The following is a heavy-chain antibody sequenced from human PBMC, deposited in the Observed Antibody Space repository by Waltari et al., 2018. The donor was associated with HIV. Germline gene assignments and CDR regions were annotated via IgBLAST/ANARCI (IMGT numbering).Heavy chain of an antibody. CDR1: GVPISSYY. J-gene: IGHJ5*02. V-gene: IGHV4-59*01. CDR2: MSDSGDI. CDR3: ARGAGVLGSRLEP. Sequence: QVQLQESGPGLVKPSETLSLTCIVSGVPISSYYWSWFRQPPGRGLEWIGYMSDSGDIKYNTSFDGRATISVLTSKNRFSLKLESVTAADTAIYYCARGAGVLGSRLEPWGQGTLVAVSS. D-gene: IGHD3-10*01.